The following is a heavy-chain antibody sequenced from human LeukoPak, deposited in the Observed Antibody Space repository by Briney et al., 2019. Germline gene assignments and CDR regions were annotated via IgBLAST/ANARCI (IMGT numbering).Heavy chain of an antibody. CDR1: GASISSSSYC. CDR3: ATILAVTGSRFDC. D-gene: IGHD6-19*01. Sequence: SETLSLTCTVSGASISSSSYCWGWIRQPPGKGLEWIGSIYYSGTTYYNPSLKSRVTISVDTSKNQFSLKLSSVTAADTAVYYCATILAVTGSRFDCWGQGTLVTVSS. J-gene: IGHJ4*02. CDR2: IYYSGTT. V-gene: IGHV4-39*07.